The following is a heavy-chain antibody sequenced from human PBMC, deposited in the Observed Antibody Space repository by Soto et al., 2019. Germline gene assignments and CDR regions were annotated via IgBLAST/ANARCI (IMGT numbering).Heavy chain of an antibody. CDR1: GFTFSSYG. CDR3: AKDSQYDFWSGYPLSYGMDV. CDR2: ISYDGSNK. D-gene: IGHD3-3*01. Sequence: GGSLRLSCAASGFTFSSYGMHWVRQAPGKGLEWVAVISYDGSNKYYADSVKGRFTISRDNSKNTLYLQMNSLRAEDTAVYYCAKDSQYDFWSGYPLSYGMDVWGQGTTVTVSS. V-gene: IGHV3-30*18. J-gene: IGHJ6*02.